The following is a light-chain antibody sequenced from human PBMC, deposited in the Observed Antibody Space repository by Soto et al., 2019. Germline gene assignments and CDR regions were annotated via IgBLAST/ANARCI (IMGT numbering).Light chain of an antibody. CDR3: QQYNSYPWT. Sequence: DVVMTQSPLSLPVTLGQPASISCWSSQSLSYSDGNIYLNWFHQRPGQSPRRLIYKVFNRDSGVPDRFSGSGSGTEFTLTISSLQPDDFATYYCQQYNSYPWTFGQGTRWIS. V-gene: IGKV2-30*01. CDR1: QSLSYSDGNIY. CDR2: KVF. J-gene: IGKJ1*01.